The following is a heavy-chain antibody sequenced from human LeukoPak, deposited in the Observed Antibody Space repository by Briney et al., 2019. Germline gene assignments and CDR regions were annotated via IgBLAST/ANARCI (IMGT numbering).Heavy chain of an antibody. Sequence: GGSLRLSCAVSGLTFSSSWMDWVRQAPGKGLVWVSRINSDGSSTSYADSVKGRFTISRDNAKNTLYLQMNSLRAEDTAVYYCATGDFDYWGQGTLVTVSS. CDR1: GLTFSSSW. CDR3: ATGDFDY. J-gene: IGHJ4*02. D-gene: IGHD7-27*01. CDR2: INSDGSST. V-gene: IGHV3-74*01.